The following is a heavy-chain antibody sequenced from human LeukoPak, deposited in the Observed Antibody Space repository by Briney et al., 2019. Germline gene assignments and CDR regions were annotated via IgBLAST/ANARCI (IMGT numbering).Heavy chain of an antibody. CDR3: TKGSNFWSGYDINNYFDP. V-gene: IGHV3-23*01. CDR1: GFTFASNA. D-gene: IGHD3-3*01. Sequence: GGSLRLSCGVSGFTFASNAMSWVRQAPGMGLEWVSHITGSGGGTYYADSVKGRFTISRDNSKSTLYLQMNSLRAEDTAVYYCTKGSNFWSGYDINNYFDPWGQGTLVTVSS. J-gene: IGHJ5*02. CDR2: ITGSGGGT.